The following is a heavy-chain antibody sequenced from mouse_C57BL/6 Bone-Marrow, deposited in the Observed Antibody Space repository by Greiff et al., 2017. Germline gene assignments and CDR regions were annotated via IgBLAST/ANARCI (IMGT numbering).Heavy chain of an antibody. Sequence: EVQRVESGGGLVQPGGSLKLSCAASGFTFSDYYMYWVRQTPEKRLEWVAYISNGGGSTYYPDTVKGRFTISRDNAKNTLYLQMSRLKSEDTAMYYCARNYWYFDVWGTGTTVTVSS. CDR3: ARNYWYFDV. CDR2: ISNGGGST. V-gene: IGHV5-12*01. CDR1: GFTFSDYY. J-gene: IGHJ1*03.